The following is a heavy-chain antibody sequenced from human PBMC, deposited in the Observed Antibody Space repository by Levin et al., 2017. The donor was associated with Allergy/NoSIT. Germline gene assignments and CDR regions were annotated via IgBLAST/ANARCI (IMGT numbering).Heavy chain of an antibody. CDR3: ARAQWGGSSSLRDYYYGMDV. V-gene: IGHV4-31*03. CDR1: GGSISSGGYY. D-gene: IGHD2-15*01. J-gene: IGHJ6*02. Sequence: SETLSLTCTVSGGSISSGGYYWSWIRQHPGKGLEWIGYIYYSGSTYYNPSLKSRVTISVDTSKNQFSLKLSSVTAADTAVYYCARAQWGGSSSLRDYYYGMDVWGQGTTVTVSS. CDR2: IYYSGST.